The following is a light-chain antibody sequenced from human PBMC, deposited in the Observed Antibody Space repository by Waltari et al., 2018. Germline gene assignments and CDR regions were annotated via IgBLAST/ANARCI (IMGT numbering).Light chain of an antibody. V-gene: IGKV1-5*01. CDR2: DAS. CDR1: QSISSW. J-gene: IGKJ3*01. CDR3: QQYKSSSFT. Sequence: DIQMTQSPSTLSASVGDRVTITCRASQSISSWLAWYQQKPGKAPKLLIYDASSLESGVPSRFSGSGSGIEFTLTISSLQPDDFATYYCQQYKSSSFTFGPGTKVDIK.